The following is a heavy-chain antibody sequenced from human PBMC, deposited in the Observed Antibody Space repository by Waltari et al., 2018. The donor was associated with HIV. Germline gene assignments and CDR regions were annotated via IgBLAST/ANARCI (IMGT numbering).Heavy chain of an antibody. CDR2: IKQDGSEK. CDR3: ARDLYSSGWGYFDY. J-gene: IGHJ4*02. Sequence: EVQLVESGGGLVQPGGSLRLSCAASGFTFSSYWMSWVRRAPGKGLEWVANIKQDGSEKYYVDSVKGRFTISRDNAKNSLYLQMNSLRAEDTAVYYCARDLYSSGWGYFDYWGQGTLVTVSS. V-gene: IGHV3-7*01. CDR1: GFTFSSYW. D-gene: IGHD6-19*01.